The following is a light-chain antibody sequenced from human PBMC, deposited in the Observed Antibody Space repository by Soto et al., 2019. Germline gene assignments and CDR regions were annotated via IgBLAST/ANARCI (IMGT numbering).Light chain of an antibody. CDR3: QQYGIAPWA. J-gene: IGKJ1*01. CDR2: AAS. CDR1: QSVGRNY. V-gene: IGKV3-20*01. Sequence: EIVLTQFPGTLSLSPWETATLSCRASQSVGRNYVAWYQQKPGQSPRVIIYAASNSASGITDQFSVSGSELDLTLPIAGLAAEYFAVYYWQQYGIAPWAVGEGTKVEIK.